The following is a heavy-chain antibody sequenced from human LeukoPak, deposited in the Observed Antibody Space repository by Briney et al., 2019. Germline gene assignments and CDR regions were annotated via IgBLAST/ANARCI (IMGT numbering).Heavy chain of an antibody. D-gene: IGHD5-24*01. CDR2: IYPGDSDT. J-gene: IGHJ4*02. CDR1: GYSFTDYW. Sequence: GESLKISCKGSGYSFTDYWIGWVRQMPGKGLEWMGIIYPGDSDTRYSPSFEGQVTISADKSITTAFLQWSSLRASGTAMYYCARLVEMATPDYWGQGTLVTVSS. V-gene: IGHV5-51*01. CDR3: ARLVEMATPDY.